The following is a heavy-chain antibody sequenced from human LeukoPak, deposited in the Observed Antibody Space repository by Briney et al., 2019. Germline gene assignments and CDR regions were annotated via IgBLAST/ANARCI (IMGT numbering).Heavy chain of an antibody. CDR2: IYHSGST. V-gene: IGHV4-38-2*02. Sequence: SETLSLTFPVSGYSISSGYYWGWIRQPPGKGLEWIGSIYHSGSTYYNPSLKSRVTISVDTSKNQFSLKLSSVTAADTAVYYCARGPGAVAGTLDYWGQGTLVTVSS. CDR1: GYSISSGYY. CDR3: ARGPGAVAGTLDY. D-gene: IGHD6-19*01. J-gene: IGHJ4*02.